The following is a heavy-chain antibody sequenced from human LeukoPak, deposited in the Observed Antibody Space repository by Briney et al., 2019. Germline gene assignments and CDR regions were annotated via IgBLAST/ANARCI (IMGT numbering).Heavy chain of an antibody. CDR2: MNPNSGNT. CDR1: GYTFTSYD. J-gene: IGHJ4*02. CDR3: ARRDCSGGTCRTRVFDY. Sequence: GASVKVSCKASGYTFTSYDINWARQAAGQGLEWMGWMNPNSGNTGYAQKFQGRVTITRNTSIDTAYMEVSSLRSEDTAVHYCARRDCSGGTCRTRVFDYWGQGTLVTVSS. V-gene: IGHV1-8*01. D-gene: IGHD2-15*01.